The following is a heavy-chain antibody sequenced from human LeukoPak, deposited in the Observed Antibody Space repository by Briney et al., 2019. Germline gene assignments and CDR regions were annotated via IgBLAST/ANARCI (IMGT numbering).Heavy chain of an antibody. Sequence: GGSLRLSCSASGFTFSGFAMGWVRQAPGKGLEWVSSISGSGDTTYYADSVKGRFTISRDSSKNTLYLQMNSLRAEDTAVYYCAKSRGESRGASNYWGQGTLVTVSS. CDR3: AKSRGESRGASNY. CDR2: ISGSGDTT. V-gene: IGHV3-23*01. D-gene: IGHD1-26*01. CDR1: GFTFSGFA. J-gene: IGHJ4*02.